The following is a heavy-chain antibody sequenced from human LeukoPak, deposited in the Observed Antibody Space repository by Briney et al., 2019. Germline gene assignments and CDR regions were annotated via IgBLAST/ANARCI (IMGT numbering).Heavy chain of an antibody. CDR2: IYTSGST. D-gene: IGHD3-10*01. Sequence: SETLSLTCTVSGGSFSSYYWSWIRQPAGKGLEWIGRIYTSGSTNYNPSLKSRVTMSVDTSKNQFSLKLSSVTAADAAVYYCARDPYYYGSGSYYGAWGQGTLVTVSS. CDR1: GGSFSSYY. J-gene: IGHJ5*02. CDR3: ARDPYYYGSGSYYGA. V-gene: IGHV4-4*07.